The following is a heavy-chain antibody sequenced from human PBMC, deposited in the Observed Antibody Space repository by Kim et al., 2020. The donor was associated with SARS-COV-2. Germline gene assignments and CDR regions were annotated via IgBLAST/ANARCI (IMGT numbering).Heavy chain of an antibody. J-gene: IGHJ4*02. V-gene: IGHV4-34*01. CDR3: ARVAAGTPRGGYFDY. D-gene: IGHD6-13*01. Sequence: PSLKSRVTISVDTSKNQFSLKLGSVTAADTAVYYCARVAAGTPRGGYFDYWGQGTLVTVSS.